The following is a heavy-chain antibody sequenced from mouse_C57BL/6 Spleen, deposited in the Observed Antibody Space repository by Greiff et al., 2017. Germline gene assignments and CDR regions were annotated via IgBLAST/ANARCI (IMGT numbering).Heavy chain of an antibody. CDR3: TIITTEGDY. CDR1: GYTFTDYE. V-gene: IGHV1-15*01. J-gene: IGHJ2*01. CDR2: IDPATGGT. Sequence: QVQLKQSGAELVRPGASVTLSCKASGYTFTDYEMHWVKQTPVHGLEWIGAIDPATGGTAYNQKFKGKARRTADKSSSTAYMELRSLTSEDSAFYYCTIITTEGDYWGQGTTLTVSS. D-gene: IGHD1-1*01.